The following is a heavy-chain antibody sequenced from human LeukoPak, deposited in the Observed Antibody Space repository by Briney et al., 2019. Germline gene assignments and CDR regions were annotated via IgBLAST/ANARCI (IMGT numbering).Heavy chain of an antibody. D-gene: IGHD3-22*01. CDR2: IRYDGSNK. J-gene: IGHJ4*02. CDR1: GFTFSSYG. CDR3: AKVSDYYDSSGYFDY. Sequence: GGSLRLSCAASGFTFSSYGMHWVRQAPGKGLEWVAFIRYDGSNKYYADSGKGRFTISRDNSKNTLYLQMNSLRAEDTAVYYCAKVSDYYDSSGYFDYWGQGTLVTVSS. V-gene: IGHV3-30*02.